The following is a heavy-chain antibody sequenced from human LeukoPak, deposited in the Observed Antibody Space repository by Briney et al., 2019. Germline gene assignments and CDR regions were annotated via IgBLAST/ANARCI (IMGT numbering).Heavy chain of an antibody. CDR3: ARDRPYCSGCSCYSY. CDR1: GYTFTSYG. V-gene: IGHV1-18*01. D-gene: IGHD2-15*01. J-gene: IGHJ4*02. CDR2: ISAYNGNT. Sequence: VSVKVSCKASGYTFTSYGISWVRQAPGQGLEWMGWISAYNGNTNYAQKLQGRVTMTTDTSTSTAYMELRSLRSDDTAVYYCARDRPYCSGCSCYSYWGQGTLVTVSS.